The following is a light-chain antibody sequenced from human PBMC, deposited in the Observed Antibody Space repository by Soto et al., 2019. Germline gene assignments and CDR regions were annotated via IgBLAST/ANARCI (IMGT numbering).Light chain of an antibody. CDR3: QQRSTLPYT. J-gene: IGKJ3*01. Sequence: EIVLTQSPATLSLSPGERATLSCRASQSVSTYLAWYQQKPDQAPRLLIHDASNRATGIPARFSGSGSGTDFTLTISSLEPEDFAVYYCQQRSTLPYTFGPGTKVDV. CDR1: QSVSTY. V-gene: IGKV3-11*01. CDR2: DAS.